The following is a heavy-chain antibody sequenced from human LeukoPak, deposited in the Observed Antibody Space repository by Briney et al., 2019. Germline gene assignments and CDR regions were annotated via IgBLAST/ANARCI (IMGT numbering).Heavy chain of an antibody. CDR3: ARDSLEDGYDY. CDR2: IYSGGST. Sequence: GTSLRLSCAASGFTVSSNYMSWVRQAPGKGLEWVSVIYSGGSTYYADSVKGRFTISRDNSKNTLYLQMNSLRAEDTAVYYCARDSLEDGYDYWGQGTLVTVSS. D-gene: IGHD3-22*01. J-gene: IGHJ4*02. V-gene: IGHV3-53*01. CDR1: GFTVSSNY.